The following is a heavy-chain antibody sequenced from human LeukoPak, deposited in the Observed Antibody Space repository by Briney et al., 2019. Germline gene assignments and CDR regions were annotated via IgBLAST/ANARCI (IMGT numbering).Heavy chain of an antibody. V-gene: IGHV3-30*04. CDR3: ARGSGYGSGSYSPFDY. J-gene: IGHJ4*02. CDR1: GGTFSSYA. CDR2: ISYDGSNK. Sequence: SCKASGGTFSSYAMHWVRQAPGKGLEWVAVISYDGSNKYYADSVKGRFTISRDNSKNTLYLQMNSLRAEDTAVYYCARGSGYGSGSYSPFDYWGQGTLVTVSS. D-gene: IGHD3-10*01.